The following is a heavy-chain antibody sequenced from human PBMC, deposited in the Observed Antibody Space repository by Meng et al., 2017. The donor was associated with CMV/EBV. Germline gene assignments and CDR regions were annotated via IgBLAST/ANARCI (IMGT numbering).Heavy chain of an antibody. V-gene: IGHV3-21*01. Sequence: GESLKISCAASGFTFSSYSMNWVRQAPGKGLEWVSSISSSSSYIYYADSVKGRFTISRDNAKNSLYLQMNSLRAEDTAVYYCARESRGPRITGTDYWGQGTTVTVSS. CDR2: ISSSSSYI. J-gene: IGHJ4*02. D-gene: IGHD1-20*01. CDR3: ARESRGPRITGTDY. CDR1: GFTFSSYS.